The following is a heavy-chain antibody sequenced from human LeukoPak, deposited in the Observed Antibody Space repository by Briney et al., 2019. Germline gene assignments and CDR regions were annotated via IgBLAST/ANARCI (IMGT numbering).Heavy chain of an antibody. D-gene: IGHD3-10*01. V-gene: IGHV1-2*02. J-gene: IGHJ4*02. CDR1: GYTFTGYY. CDR3: ARVKSLLWFGELFDY. Sequence: VSVKVSCKASGYTFTGYYMHWVRQAPGQGLEWMGWINPNSGGTNYAQKFQGRVTMTRDTSISTAYMELSRLRSDDTAVYYCARVKSLLWFGELFDYWGQGTLVTVSS. CDR2: INPNSGGT.